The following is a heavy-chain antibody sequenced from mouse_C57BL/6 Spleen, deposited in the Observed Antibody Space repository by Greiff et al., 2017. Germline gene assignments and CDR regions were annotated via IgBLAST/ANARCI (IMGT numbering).Heavy chain of an antibody. CDR3: ARTENDYGSSLYYAMDD. J-gene: IGHJ4*01. V-gene: IGHV1-26*01. CDR2: INPNNGGN. D-gene: IGHD1-1*01. Sequence: EVQLQQSGPELVKPGASVKISCKASGYTFTDYYMNWVKQSHGKSLEWIGDINPNNGGNSYNQKFTGKATLTVYKSSSTAYMELRSLTSEDSAVYYWARTENDYGSSLYYAMDDWGQGTSVTVSS. CDR1: GYTFTDYY.